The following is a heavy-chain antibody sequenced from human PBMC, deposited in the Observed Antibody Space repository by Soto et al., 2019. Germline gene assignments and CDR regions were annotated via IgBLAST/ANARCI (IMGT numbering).Heavy chain of an antibody. J-gene: IGHJ4*02. V-gene: IGHV3-64*01. Sequence: EVQLVESGGGLVQPGGSLRLSCAASGFTFSSYAMHWVRQAPGKGLEYVSGISPDGGSTYYANSVKGRFTISRDNSKSTLYLQMGSLRAEDLAVYYCARGQTWAHFDYWGQGTLVTVSS. CDR2: ISPDGGST. CDR1: GFTFSSYA. CDR3: ARGQTWAHFDY. D-gene: IGHD1-26*01.